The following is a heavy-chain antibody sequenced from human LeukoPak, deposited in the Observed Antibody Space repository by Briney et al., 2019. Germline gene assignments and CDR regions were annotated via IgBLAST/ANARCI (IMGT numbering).Heavy chain of an antibody. V-gene: IGHV3-30*04. CDR1: GFTFSSYA. CDR2: ISYDGSNK. Sequence: GGSLRLSCAASGFTFSSYAMRWVRQAPGKGLEWVAVISYDGSNKYYADSVKGRFTISRDNSKNTLYLQMNSLRAEDTAVYYCARDGYYGDYVRIRWFDPWGQGTLVTVSS. D-gene: IGHD4-17*01. J-gene: IGHJ5*02. CDR3: ARDGYYGDYVRIRWFDP.